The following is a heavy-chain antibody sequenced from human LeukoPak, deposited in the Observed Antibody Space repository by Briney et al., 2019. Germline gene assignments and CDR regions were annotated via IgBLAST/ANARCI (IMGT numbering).Heavy chain of an antibody. CDR2: ISSSGSTI. Sequence: GGSLRLSCAASGFTFSDYYMSWIRQAPGKGLEWVSYISSSGSTIYYADSVKGRFTISRDNAKNSLYLQTNSLRAEDTAVYYCARDYGSGSSSNWFDPWGQGTLVTVSS. D-gene: IGHD3-10*01. V-gene: IGHV3-11*01. CDR3: ARDYGSGSSSNWFDP. CDR1: GFTFSDYY. J-gene: IGHJ5*02.